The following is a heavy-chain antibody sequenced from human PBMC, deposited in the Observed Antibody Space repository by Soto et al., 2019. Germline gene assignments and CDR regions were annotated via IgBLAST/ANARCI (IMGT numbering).Heavy chain of an antibody. CDR3: AKDPPTTGTTFDY. CDR2: INESGGST. CDR1: GFTFSSFA. V-gene: IGHV3-23*01. J-gene: IGHJ4*02. D-gene: IGHD1-1*01. Sequence: GGSLRLSCAASGFTFSSFAMSWVRQAPGKGLEWVSTINESGGSTYYADSVEGRFTISRDNSKNMLFLQINGLRAEDTAVYYCAKDPPTTGTTFDYWGRGTLVTVSS.